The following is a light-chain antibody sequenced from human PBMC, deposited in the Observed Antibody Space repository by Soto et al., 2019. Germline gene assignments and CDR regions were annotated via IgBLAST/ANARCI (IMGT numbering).Light chain of an antibody. CDR3: QQYNNWPKT. CDR1: QSVSSN. Sequence: DIVMTQSPATLSVSPGERATLSCRASQSVSSNLAWYQHKPGQAPRLIIYGASTRATGIPARFSGSGSGTEFTLTISSLQSEDFAVYYCQQYNNWPKTFGQGTKVEIK. V-gene: IGKV3-15*01. J-gene: IGKJ1*01. CDR2: GAS.